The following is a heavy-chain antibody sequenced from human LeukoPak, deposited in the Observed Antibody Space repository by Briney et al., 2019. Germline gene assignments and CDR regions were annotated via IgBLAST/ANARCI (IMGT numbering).Heavy chain of an antibody. J-gene: IGHJ4*02. CDR3: ARDAPHGGWYPAYYFDY. V-gene: IGHV6-1*01. CDR1: GDSVSSNSAA. Sequence: SQTLSLTCAISGDSVSSNSAAWNWIRQSPSRGLEWLGRTYYRSKWYNDYAVSVKSRITINPDTSKNQFSLQLNSVTPEDTAVYYCARDAPHGGWYPAYYFDYWGQGTLVTVSS. D-gene: IGHD6-19*01. CDR2: TYYRSKWYN.